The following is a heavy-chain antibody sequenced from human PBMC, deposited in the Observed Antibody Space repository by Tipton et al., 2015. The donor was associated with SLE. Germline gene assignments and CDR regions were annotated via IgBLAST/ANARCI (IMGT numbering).Heavy chain of an antibody. CDR1: GYSISSGYY. CDR2: IYHSGST. Sequence: LRLSCTVSGYSISSGYYWGWIRQPPGKGLEWIGSIYHSGSTYYNPSLKSRVTISVDTSKNQFSLKLSPVTAADTAVYYCARDYSPEAYFDYWGQGTLVTVSS. V-gene: IGHV4-38-2*02. J-gene: IGHJ4*02. CDR3: ARDYSPEAYFDY. D-gene: IGHD6-13*01.